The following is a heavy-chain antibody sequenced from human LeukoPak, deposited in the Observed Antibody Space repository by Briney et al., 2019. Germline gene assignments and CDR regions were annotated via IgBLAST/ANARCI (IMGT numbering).Heavy chain of an antibody. D-gene: IGHD1-26*01. V-gene: IGHV3-74*03. CDR1: GFTFSSHW. CDR3: ASGVGATISV. J-gene: IGHJ4*02. Sequence: PGGSLRLSCAASGFTFSSHWMHWVRQAPGKGLVWVSRINGDGSNTTYADSVKGRFTISRDNAKNSLYLQMNSLRAEDTAVYYCASGVGATISVWGQGTLVTVSS. CDR2: INGDGSNT.